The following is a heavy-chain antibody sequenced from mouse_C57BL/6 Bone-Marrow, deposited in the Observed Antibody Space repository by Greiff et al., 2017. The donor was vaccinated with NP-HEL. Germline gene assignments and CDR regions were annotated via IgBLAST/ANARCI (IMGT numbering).Heavy chain of an antibody. CDR3: ARPFDYYGLATGAY. V-gene: IGHV8-8*01. D-gene: IGHD1-1*01. J-gene: IGHJ3*01. CDR1: GFSLSTFGMG. Sequence: QVTLKESGPGILQPSQTLSLTCSFSGFSLSTFGMGVGWIRQPSGKGLEWLAHIWWDDDKYYNPALKRRLTISKDTSKNQVFLKIANVDTADTATYYCARPFDYYGLATGAYWGQGTLVTVSA. CDR2: IWWDDDK.